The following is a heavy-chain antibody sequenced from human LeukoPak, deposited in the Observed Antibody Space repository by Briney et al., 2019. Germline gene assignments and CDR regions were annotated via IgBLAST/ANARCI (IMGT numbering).Heavy chain of an antibody. CDR3: ARIDGIGGPNWFDP. CDR1: GFTFSSYA. D-gene: IGHD2-15*01. J-gene: IGHJ5*02. Sequence: GGSLRLSCAASGFTFSSYAMSWVRQAPGKGLEWVSAISGRGGSTYYADSVKGRFTISRDNAKNSLYLQMNSLRAEDTAVYYCARIDGIGGPNWFDPWGQGTLVTVSS. CDR2: ISGRGGST. V-gene: IGHV3-23*01.